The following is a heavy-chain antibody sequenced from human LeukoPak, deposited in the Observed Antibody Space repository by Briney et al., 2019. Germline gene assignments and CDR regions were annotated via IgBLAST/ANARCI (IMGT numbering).Heavy chain of an antibody. Sequence: PGGSLRLSCAASGFTFSSYSMHWVRQAPGKGLVWVSRINSDGSSTSYADSVKGRFTISRDNAKNTLYLQMNSLRAEDTAVYYCARDDLAYCGGDCLIDYWGQGTLVTVSS. CDR2: INSDGSST. J-gene: IGHJ4*02. V-gene: IGHV3-74*01. D-gene: IGHD2-21*02. CDR3: ARDDLAYCGGDCLIDY. CDR1: GFTFSSYS.